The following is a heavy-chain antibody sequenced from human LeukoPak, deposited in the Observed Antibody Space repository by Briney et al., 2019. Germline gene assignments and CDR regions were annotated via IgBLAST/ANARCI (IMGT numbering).Heavy chain of an antibody. CDR1: GGSISSYY. CDR2: IYNSGNT. D-gene: IGHD6-19*01. CDR3: AREVAGTLNFDY. J-gene: IGHJ4*02. V-gene: IGHV4-59*01. Sequence: SETLSLTCTVSGGSISSYYWTWIRQPPGKGLEWIGYIYNSGNTNYNPSLRSRATISVDTSKNQFSLKLTSVTSADTAIYNCAREVAGTLNFDYWGQGTLVTVSS.